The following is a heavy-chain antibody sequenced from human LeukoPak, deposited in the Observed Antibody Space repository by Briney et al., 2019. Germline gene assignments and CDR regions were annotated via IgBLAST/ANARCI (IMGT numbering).Heavy chain of an antibody. CDR3: ARDGGYGSGSYRFDY. J-gene: IGHJ4*02. CDR2: IYYSGST. Sequence: PSETLSLTCTVSGGSISSYYWSWIRQPPGKGLEWIGYIYYSGSTYYNPSLKSRVTISVDTSKNQFSLRLSSVTAADTAVYYCARDGGYGSGSYRFDYWGQGTLVTVSS. V-gene: IGHV4-59*12. D-gene: IGHD3-10*01. CDR1: GGSISSYY.